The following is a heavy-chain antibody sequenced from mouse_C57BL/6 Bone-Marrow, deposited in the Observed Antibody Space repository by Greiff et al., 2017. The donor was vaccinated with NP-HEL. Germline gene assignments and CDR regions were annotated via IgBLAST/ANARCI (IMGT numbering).Heavy chain of an antibody. V-gene: IGHV1-64*01. CDR3: ARRNNYYGSSADYYAMDY. D-gene: IGHD1-1*01. Sequence: QVQLQQPGAELVKPGASVKLSCKASGYTFTSYWMHWVKQRPGQGLEWIGMIHPNSGSTNYNEKFKSKATLTVDKSSSTAYMQLSSLTSEDSAVYYCARRNNYYGSSADYYAMDYWGQGTSVTVSS. CDR2: IHPNSGST. CDR1: GYTFTSYW. J-gene: IGHJ4*01.